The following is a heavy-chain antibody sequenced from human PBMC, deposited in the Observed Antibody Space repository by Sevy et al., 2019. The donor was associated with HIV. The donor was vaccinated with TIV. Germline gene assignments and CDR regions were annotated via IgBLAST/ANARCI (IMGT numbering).Heavy chain of an antibody. J-gene: IGHJ6*03. Sequence: GGSLRLSCAASGFTFSSYSMNWVRQAPGKGLEWVSSISSSSSYIYYADSVKGRFTISRDNAKNSLYLQINSLRAEDTAVYYCARDTKFRFGELLRYYYYYMDVWGKGTTVTVSS. CDR1: GFTFSSYS. D-gene: IGHD3-10*01. CDR3: ARDTKFRFGELLRYYYYYMDV. CDR2: ISSSSSYI. V-gene: IGHV3-21*01.